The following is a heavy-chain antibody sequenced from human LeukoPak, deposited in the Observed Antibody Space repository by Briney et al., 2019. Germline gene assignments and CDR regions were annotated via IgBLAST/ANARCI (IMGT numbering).Heavy chain of an antibody. D-gene: IGHD3-3*01. CDR3: AREAKVRYYDFWSGTPSDAFDI. J-gene: IGHJ3*02. CDR2: ISAYNGNT. V-gene: IGHV1-18*01. Sequence: ASVKVSCKASGYTFTSYGISWVRQAPGQGLEWMGWISAYNGNTNYAQKLQGRVTMTTDTSTSTAYMELRSLRSDDTAVYYCAREAKVRYYDFWSGTPSDAFDIWGQGTMVTVSS. CDR1: GYTFTSYG.